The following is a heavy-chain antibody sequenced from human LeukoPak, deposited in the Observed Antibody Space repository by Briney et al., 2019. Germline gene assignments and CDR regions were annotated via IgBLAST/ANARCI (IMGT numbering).Heavy chain of an antibody. D-gene: IGHD3-22*01. V-gene: IGHV4-38-2*01. CDR3: ARHADYYESTSYFWDY. J-gene: IGHJ4*02. CDR2: IYRSGST. CDR1: RYSISSGYY. Sequence: SETLSLTCAVSRYSISSGYYWGWIRQPPGQGLEWIGSIYRSGSTYYNSSLKSRVAISVDTSKNQFSLKMISVTAADTAVYYCARHADYYESTSYFWDYWGQGTLVTVSS.